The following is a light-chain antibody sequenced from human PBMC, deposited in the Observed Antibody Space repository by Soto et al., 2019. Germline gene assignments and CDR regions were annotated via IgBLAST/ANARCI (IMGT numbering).Light chain of an antibody. CDR3: KSYAGSNTYV. CDR1: KNDIGVYDF. J-gene: IGLJ1*01. V-gene: IGLV2-8*01. CDR2: EVV. Sequence: ALTQPPSASGSPGQSVTISCTGTKNDIGVYDFVSWYQHHPGKAPRLIIYEVVQRPSGVPDRFSGSKSGNTASLTVSGLRAADEADYFCKSYAGSNTYVFGSGTKVTVL.